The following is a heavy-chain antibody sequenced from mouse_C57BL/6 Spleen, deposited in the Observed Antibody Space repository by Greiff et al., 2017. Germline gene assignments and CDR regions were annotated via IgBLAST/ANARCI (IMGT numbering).Heavy chain of an antibody. J-gene: IGHJ3*01. CDR3: ARDDGYYGAY. CDR1: GYAFSSSW. V-gene: IGHV1-82*01. CDR2: IYPGDGDT. D-gene: IGHD2-3*01. Sequence: QVQLQQSGPELVKPGASVKISCKASGYAFSSSWMNWVKQRPGKGLEGIGRIYPGDGDTNYNGKFKGKATLTADKSSSTAYMQLSSLTSEDSAVYFCARDDGYYGAYWGQGTLVTVSA.